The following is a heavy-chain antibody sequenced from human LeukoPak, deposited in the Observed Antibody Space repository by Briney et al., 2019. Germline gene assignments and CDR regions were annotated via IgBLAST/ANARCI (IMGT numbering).Heavy chain of an antibody. CDR3: ARGMDA. CDR1: GFTFSNAW. J-gene: IGHJ5*02. Sequence: GGSLRLSCAASGFTFSNAWMTWVRQAPGKGLEWVSFISSSGNTIYYSDSVKGRFTISRDNAKNSLYLQMNSLRAEDTAVYYCARGMDAWGQGTLVTVSS. V-gene: IGHV3-48*04. CDR2: ISSSGNTI.